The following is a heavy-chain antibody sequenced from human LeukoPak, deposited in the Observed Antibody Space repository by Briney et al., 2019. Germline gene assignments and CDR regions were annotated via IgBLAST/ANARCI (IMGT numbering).Heavy chain of an antibody. J-gene: IGHJ4*02. D-gene: IGHD5-18*01. Sequence: ASVKVSCKASGGTFSSYGISWVRQAPGQGLEWMGWISAYNGNTNYAQKLQGRVTMTTDTSTSTAYMELRSLGSDDTAVYYCARDPGYGYSYGYVIYWGQGTLVTVSS. CDR2: ISAYNGNT. V-gene: IGHV1-18*01. CDR1: GGTFSSYG. CDR3: ARDPGYGYSYGYVIY.